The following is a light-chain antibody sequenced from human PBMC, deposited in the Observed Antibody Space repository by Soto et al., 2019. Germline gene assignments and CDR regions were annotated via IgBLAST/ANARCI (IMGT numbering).Light chain of an antibody. CDR1: QSINSY. CDR2: AAS. V-gene: IGKV3-11*01. CDR3: QQRVNGQPALS. Sequence: LPLSPEERTTLSCRDSQSINSYLAWYQQKPGQPPRLLIYAASRRATGIPGRFSGSGSGTDFTLTISSRERVAVEVDYCQQRVNGQPALSCGGGTKVDIK. J-gene: IGKJ4*01.